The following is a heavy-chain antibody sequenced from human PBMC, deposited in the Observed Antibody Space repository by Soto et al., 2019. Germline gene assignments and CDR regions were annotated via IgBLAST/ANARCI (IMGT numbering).Heavy chain of an antibody. V-gene: IGHV3-23*01. CDR1: GFTFNGVG. Sequence: GGSLRPYCAASGFTFNGVGMNWVRQAPGRGLEWVSTIDSTDRNKNYADSLTGRFTISRDNSSNPLDLHMRSLRAEDTATDHCVSGVSAHFDYWAQGTPVTVSS. D-gene: IGHD2-8*01. J-gene: IGHJ4*02. CDR2: IDSTDRNK. CDR3: VSGVSAHFDY.